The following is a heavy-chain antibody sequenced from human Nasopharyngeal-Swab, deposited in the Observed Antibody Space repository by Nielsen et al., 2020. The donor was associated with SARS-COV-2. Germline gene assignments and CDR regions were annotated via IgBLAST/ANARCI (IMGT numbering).Heavy chain of an antibody. CDR2: IGSKANSYAT. CDR1: GFTFSGSA. D-gene: IGHD1-14*01. J-gene: IGHJ4*02. Sequence: GESLKISCAASGFTFSGSAMHWVRQASGKGLEWVGRIGSKANSYATAYAASVKGRFTISRDDSKNTAYLQMNSLKTEDTAVYYCTSPGVQITARRDDYWGQGTLVTVSS. V-gene: IGHV3-73*01. CDR3: TSPGVQITARRDDY.